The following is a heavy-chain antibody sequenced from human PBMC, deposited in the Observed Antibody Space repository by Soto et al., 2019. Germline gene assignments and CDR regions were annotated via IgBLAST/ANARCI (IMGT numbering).Heavy chain of an antibody. CDR3: ARGPYGGKVDY. Sequence: SETLSLTCTVSGVSVKSVTYYWSWIRQPPGKGLDWIGYIYNSETTKYNPTLKSRVTISADTSKNQFSLNLSSVSAADTAVYYCARGPYGGKVDYWGQGNLVTVPS. V-gene: IGHV4-61*01. J-gene: IGHJ4*02. CDR1: GVSVKSVTYY. CDR2: IYNSETT. D-gene: IGHD3-16*01.